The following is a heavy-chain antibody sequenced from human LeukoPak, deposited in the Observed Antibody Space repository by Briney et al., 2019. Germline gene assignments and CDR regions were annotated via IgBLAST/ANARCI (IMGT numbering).Heavy chain of an antibody. J-gene: IGHJ4*02. D-gene: IGHD3-9*01. CDR2: ISGSGGST. CDR3: AKWGDYDILTGYYVPDY. CDR1: GFTFSSYA. Sequence: PGGSLRLSCAASGFTFSSYAMSWVRQAPGKGLEWVSAISGSGGSTYYADSVKGRFTISRHNSKNTLYLQVNSLRAEDTAVYYCAKWGDYDILTGYYVPDYWGQGTLVTVSS. V-gene: IGHV3-23*01.